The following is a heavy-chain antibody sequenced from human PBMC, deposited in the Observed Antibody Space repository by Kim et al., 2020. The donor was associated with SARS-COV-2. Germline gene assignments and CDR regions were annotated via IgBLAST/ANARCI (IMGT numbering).Heavy chain of an antibody. J-gene: IGHJ5*02. D-gene: IGHD6-13*01. CDR2: ISGSGGGT. CDR1: GFTFSSYA. V-gene: IGHV3-23*01. Sequence: GGSLRLSCAASGFTFSSYAISWVRQAPGKGLEWVSAISGSGGGTYYADSVKGRFTISRDNSKNTLYLQMNSLRAEDTAVYYCAKYPIAEAGTWVFWFDPCGQGPRVTVSS. CDR3: AKYPIAEAGTWVFWFDP.